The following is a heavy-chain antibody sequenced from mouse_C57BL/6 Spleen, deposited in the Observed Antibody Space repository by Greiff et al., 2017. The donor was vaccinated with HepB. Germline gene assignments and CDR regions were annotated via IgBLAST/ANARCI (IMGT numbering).Heavy chain of an antibody. J-gene: IGHJ2*01. D-gene: IGHD2-2*01. CDR1: GFTFSDYY. CDR2: INYDGSST. V-gene: IGHV5-16*01. CDR3: AREGYDDGNYFDD. Sequence: EVQRVESEGGLVQPGSSMKLSCTASGFTFSDYYMAWVRQVPEKGLEWVANINYDGSSTYYLDSLKSRFIISRDNAKNILYLQMSSLKSEDTSTYYCAREGYDDGNYFDDWGQGTTLTVSS.